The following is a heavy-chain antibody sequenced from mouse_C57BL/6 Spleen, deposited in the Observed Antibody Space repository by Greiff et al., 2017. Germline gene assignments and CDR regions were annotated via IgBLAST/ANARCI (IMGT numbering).Heavy chain of an antibody. CDR1: GYTFTDYN. CDR2: INPNTGGT. D-gene: IGHD1-1*01. CDR3: ARGDYGSSCYAMDD. J-gene: IGHJ4*01. Sequence: VQLQQSGPELVKPGASVTMSCKASGYTFTDYNMHWVKRSPGKSLEWIGDINPNTGGTSYNQKFKGKATLTVNKSSSTAYMGLRSLTSEDSAVYNCARGDYGSSCYAMDDWGKGTSVTVSS. V-gene: IGHV1-22*01.